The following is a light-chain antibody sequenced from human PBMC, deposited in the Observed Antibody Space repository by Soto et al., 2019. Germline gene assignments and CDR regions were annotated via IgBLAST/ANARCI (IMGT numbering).Light chain of an antibody. CDR2: DVS. Sequence: QSALTQPRSVSGSPGQSVAISCTGASSVLGGNDYVSWYQQHPGKAPKLMIYDVSKRPSGVPDRFSGSKSGNTASLTISGLQAEDEADYYCCSSPDTYTYTYVFGSGTKLTVL. CDR1: SSVLGGNDY. V-gene: IGLV2-11*01. J-gene: IGLJ1*01. CDR3: CSSPDTYTYTYV.